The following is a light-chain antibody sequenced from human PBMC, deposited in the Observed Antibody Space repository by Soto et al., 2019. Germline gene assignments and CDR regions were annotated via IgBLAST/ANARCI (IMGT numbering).Light chain of an antibody. V-gene: IGKV3-20*01. J-gene: IGKJ1*01. CDR2: TAS. Sequence: EIVMTQSPATLSVSPGERATLSCRASQSVGSNLAWYQQKPGRPPRLLIYTASSRAAGIPDRFRGSGSGTDFTLPIRRLEPEDFAVYSCQQYGSSPTFGRGTKVDIK. CDR3: QQYGSSPT. CDR1: QSVGSN.